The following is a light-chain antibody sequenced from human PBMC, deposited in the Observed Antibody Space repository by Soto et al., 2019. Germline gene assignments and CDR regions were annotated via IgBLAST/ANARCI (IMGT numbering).Light chain of an antibody. V-gene: IGLV2-14*01. CDR2: EVS. CDR3: SSYTSSSTRV. CDR1: SSDVGGYNY. Sequence: QSVLTQPASVSGSTGQSITISCTGTSSDVGGYNYVSWYPQHPGKAPKLMIYEVSNRPSGVSNRFSGSKSGNTASLTISGLQAEDEADYYCSSYTSSSTRVFGTGPKVTVL. J-gene: IGLJ1*01.